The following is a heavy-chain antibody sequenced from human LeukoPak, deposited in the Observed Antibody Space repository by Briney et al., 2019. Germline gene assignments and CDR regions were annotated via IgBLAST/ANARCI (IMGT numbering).Heavy chain of an antibody. Sequence: SQTLSLTCTVSSGSLTSKSYSCGWIRQPPGKGLEWIESISYSGGTYYNPSLKSQVTISLDTSKTQFSLKLTSVTAADTAVYSCASAPYYYDGSGYYLFNYWGQGTLVTVSS. V-gene: IGHV4-39*01. CDR3: ASAPYYYDGSGYYLFNY. CDR1: SGSLTSKSYS. CDR2: ISYSGGT. J-gene: IGHJ4*02. D-gene: IGHD3-22*01.